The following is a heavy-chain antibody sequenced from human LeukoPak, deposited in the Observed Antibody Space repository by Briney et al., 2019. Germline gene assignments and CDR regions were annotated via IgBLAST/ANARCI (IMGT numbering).Heavy chain of an antibody. J-gene: IGHJ6*02. V-gene: IGHV1-2*02. Sequence: SVKVSCKASGYTFTGYYMHWVRQAPGQGLEWMGWINPNSGGTNYAQKFQGRVTMTRDTSISTAYMELSRLRSDDTAVYYCARDLNVVRGPWQPKAGYYYGMDVWGQGTTVTVSS. CDR2: INPNSGGT. D-gene: IGHD3-10*01. CDR3: ARDLNVVRGPWQPKAGYYYGMDV. CDR1: GYTFTGYY.